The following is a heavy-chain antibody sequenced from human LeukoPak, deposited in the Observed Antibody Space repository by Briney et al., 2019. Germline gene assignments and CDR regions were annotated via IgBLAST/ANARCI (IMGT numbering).Heavy chain of an antibody. J-gene: IGHJ4*02. CDR3: ARALGMAVAGSAGY. CDR1: GYTFTGYN. Sequence: GASVKVSCKASGYTFTGYNIHWVRQAPGQGLEWMGWINPNTSDTTFAQKLQGRVTMTRETSISTAYMELSSLRSDDTAVYYCARALGMAVAGSAGYWGQGTLVTVSS. D-gene: IGHD6-19*01. V-gene: IGHV1-2*02. CDR2: INPNTSDT.